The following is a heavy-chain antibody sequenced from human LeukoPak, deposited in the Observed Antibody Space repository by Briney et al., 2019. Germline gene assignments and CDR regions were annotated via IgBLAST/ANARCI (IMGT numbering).Heavy chain of an antibody. Sequence: VKPSETLSLTCTVSGYSISSGYYWGWIRQPPGKGLGWIGSIYHSGSTYYNPSLKSRVTISVDTSKNQFSLKLSSVTAADTAVYYCARDMRGEYCSSTSCPPNPGYYYYYMDVWGKGTTVTVSS. CDR1: GYSISSGYY. D-gene: IGHD2-2*01. J-gene: IGHJ6*03. CDR3: ARDMRGEYCSSTSCPPNPGYYYYYMDV. V-gene: IGHV4-38-2*02. CDR2: IYHSGST.